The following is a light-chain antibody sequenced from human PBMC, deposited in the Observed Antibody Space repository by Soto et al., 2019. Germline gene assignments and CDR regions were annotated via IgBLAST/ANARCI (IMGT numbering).Light chain of an antibody. V-gene: IGLV2-23*02. J-gene: IGLJ1*01. CDR2: EVN. Sequence: QSVLTQPASVSGSPGQSITISCTGTSSDVGSYDAVSWYQHHPGKVPKLMIYEVNKRPSGVSYRFSGSKSGNTASLTISGLQAEDEADYYCCSYAGSSPYVFGTGTKVTVL. CDR3: CSYAGSSPYV. CDR1: SSDVGSYDA.